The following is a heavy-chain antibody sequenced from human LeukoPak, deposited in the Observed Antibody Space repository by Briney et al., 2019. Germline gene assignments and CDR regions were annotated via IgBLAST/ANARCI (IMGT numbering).Heavy chain of an antibody. V-gene: IGHV3-20*04. CDR3: ASHPVGSSAACFDY. J-gene: IGHJ4*02. CDR1: GFTFDDYG. Sequence: SGGSLRLSCAASGFTFDDYGMSWVRQAPGKGLEWVSGINWNGGSTGYADSVKGRFTISRDNAKNSLYLQMNSLRAEDTALYYCASHPVGSSAACFDYWGQGTLVTVSS. CDR2: INWNGGST. D-gene: IGHD6-6*01.